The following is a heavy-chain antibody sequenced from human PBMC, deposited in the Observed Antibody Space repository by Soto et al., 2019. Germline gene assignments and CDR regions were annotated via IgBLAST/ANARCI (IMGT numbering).Heavy chain of an antibody. J-gene: IGHJ4*02. D-gene: IGHD5-18*01. CDR3: VSALLDFGYYYFHY. CDR2: VFISGST. Sequence: PSETLSLTCTVSGASISSYYWIWIRQPAGKGLEWIGRVFISGSTNYNPSLESRVTMSVDTSKNQFSLRLSSVTTADTAVYYCVSALLDFGYYYFHYWGQGALVTVSS. V-gene: IGHV4-4*07. CDR1: GASISSYY.